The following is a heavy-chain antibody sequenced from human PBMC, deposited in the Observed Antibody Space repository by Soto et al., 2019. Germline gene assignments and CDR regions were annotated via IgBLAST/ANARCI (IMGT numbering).Heavy chain of an antibody. V-gene: IGHV4-38-2*01. CDR3: GRGSLAAPSHFGY. CDR2: IYHSGST. D-gene: IGHD6-13*01. CDR1: GYPISSDYY. J-gene: IGHJ4*02. Sequence: PSETLSLTCAVSGYPISSDYYWGWIRQPPGKGLEWIGSIYHSGSTYYNPSLKSRVTMSVDTSKNQFSLKLRSVTAADTAVYYRGRGSLAAPSHFGYWRQGTLVTVSS.